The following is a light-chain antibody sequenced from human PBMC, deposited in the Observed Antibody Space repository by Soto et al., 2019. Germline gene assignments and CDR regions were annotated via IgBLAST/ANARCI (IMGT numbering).Light chain of an antibody. V-gene: IGKV3-20*01. CDR1: QSASSSY. CDR2: GAS. J-gene: IGKJ4*01. Sequence: EIVLTQSPGTLSLSPGERATLSCRASQSASSSYLAWYQQKPGQAPRLLIYGASSRATGIPDRFSGSGSGPDFTLTISRLEPEDFAVYYCQQYGSSPPVTFGGGTKVDIK. CDR3: QQYGSSPPVT.